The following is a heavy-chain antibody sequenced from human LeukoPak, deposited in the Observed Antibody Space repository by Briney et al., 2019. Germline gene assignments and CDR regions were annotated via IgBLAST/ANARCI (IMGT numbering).Heavy chain of an antibody. CDR3: ARDSDILTGYRFDY. CDR1: GGTFSSYA. Sequence: GSSVKVSCKASGGTFSSYAISWVRQSPGQGLEWMRGIIPIFGTANYAQKFQGRVTITADESTSTAYMELSSLRSEDTAVYYCARDSDILTGYRFDYWGQGTLVTVSS. D-gene: IGHD3-9*01. CDR2: IIPIFGTA. V-gene: IGHV1-69*01. J-gene: IGHJ4*02.